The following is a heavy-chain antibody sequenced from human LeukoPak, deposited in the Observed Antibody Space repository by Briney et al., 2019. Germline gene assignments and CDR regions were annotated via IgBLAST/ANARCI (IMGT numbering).Heavy chain of an antibody. CDR2: IYYSGST. CDR3: ARGGYYGSGNDFRFDP. Sequence: SETLSLTCTVSGGSISSYYWSWIRQPPGKGLEWIGYIYYSGSTNYKPSLKSRVTISVDTSKNQFSLKLNSVTAADTAVYYCARGGYYGSGNDFRFDPWGQGTLVTVST. D-gene: IGHD3-10*01. V-gene: IGHV4-59*01. J-gene: IGHJ5*02. CDR1: GGSISSYY.